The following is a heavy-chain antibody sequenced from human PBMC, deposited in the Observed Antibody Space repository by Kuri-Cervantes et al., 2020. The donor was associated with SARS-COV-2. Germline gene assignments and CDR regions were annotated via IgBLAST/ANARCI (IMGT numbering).Heavy chain of an antibody. D-gene: IGHD3-10*01. CDR3: ATALASGRPCFDY. J-gene: IGHJ4*02. Sequence: ASVKVSCKASGYTFTSYAMHWVRQAPGQRLEWMGWINAGNGNTKYSQKFQGRVTITRDTSASTAYMELSSLRSEDTAVYYCATALASGRPCFDYWGQGTLVTVSS. V-gene: IGHV1-3*01. CDR2: INAGNGNT. CDR1: GYTFTSYA.